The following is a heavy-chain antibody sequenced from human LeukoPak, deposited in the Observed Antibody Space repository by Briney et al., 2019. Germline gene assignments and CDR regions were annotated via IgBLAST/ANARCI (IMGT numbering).Heavy chain of an antibody. J-gene: IGHJ6*03. D-gene: IGHD3-22*01. CDR1: GFTFSSYA. V-gene: IGHV3-23*01. Sequence: SGGSLRLPCAASGFTFSSYAMSWVRQAPGKGLEGVSAISGSGGSTYYADSVRGRFTISRDNSKNTLYLQMNSLRAEAMAVYYCAKGPDSSDYYWGFPIYYMDVWGKGTTVTVSS. CDR3: AKGPDSSDYYWGFPIYYMDV. CDR2: ISGSGGST.